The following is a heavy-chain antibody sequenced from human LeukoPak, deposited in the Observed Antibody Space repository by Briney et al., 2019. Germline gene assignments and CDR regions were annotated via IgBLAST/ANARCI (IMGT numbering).Heavy chain of an antibody. Sequence: PGGSLRLSCAASGFTFSSYAMHWVRQAPGKGLEYVSAISSNGGSTYYANPVKGRFTISRDDSKNTLYLQMNSLKTEDTAVYYCTTEGYSSGYFFDYWGQGTLVTVSS. V-gene: IGHV3-64*01. D-gene: IGHD6-19*01. J-gene: IGHJ4*02. CDR3: TTEGYSSGYFFDY. CDR1: GFTFSSYA. CDR2: ISSNGGST.